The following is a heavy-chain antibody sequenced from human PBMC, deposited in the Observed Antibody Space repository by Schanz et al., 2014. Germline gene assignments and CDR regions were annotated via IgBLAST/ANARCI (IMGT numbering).Heavy chain of an antibody. V-gene: IGHV3-30*02. CDR3: AVPGGISGVNV. D-gene: IGHD2-8*01. CDR1: GFIFSNHG. J-gene: IGHJ6*02. Sequence: QAELVESGGGVVQPGGSLRLSCEASGFIFSNHGMNWVRQAPGKGLEWVAFIQHDGSRTYYTASLKGRVTISRDNSQNMVYVEMNSLRAEDAAVYYCAVPGGISGVNVWGQGTTVTVSS. CDR2: IQHDGSRT.